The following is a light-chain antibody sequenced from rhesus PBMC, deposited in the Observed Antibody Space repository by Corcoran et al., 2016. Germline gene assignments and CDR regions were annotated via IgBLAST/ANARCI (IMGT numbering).Light chain of an antibody. Sequence: DIQMTQSPSSLSASVGDRVTITCRASENVNNYLNWYQQKPGKAPKLLFYKASTLQSGVPSRFSGSGSGTDYTFTISSLQPEDVSTYSFQHGYGTPFTFGPGTKLDIK. V-gene: IGKV1-74*01. CDR2: KAS. J-gene: IGKJ3*01. CDR1: ENVNNY. CDR3: QHGYGTPFT.